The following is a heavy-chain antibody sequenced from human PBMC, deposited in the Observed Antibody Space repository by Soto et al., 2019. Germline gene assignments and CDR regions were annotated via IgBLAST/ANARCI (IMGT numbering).Heavy chain of an antibody. D-gene: IGHD3-3*01. J-gene: IGHJ3*02. CDR3: ARYTIFGVVINPDAFDI. V-gene: IGHV3-7*01. Sequence: EVQLVESGGGLVQPGGSLRLSCAASGFTFSSYWMSWVRQAPGKGLEWVANIKQDGSEKYYVDSVKGRFTISRDNAKNSLYLQMNSLRAEDTAVYYCARYTIFGVVINPDAFDIWGQGTMVTVSS. CDR2: IKQDGSEK. CDR1: GFTFSSYW.